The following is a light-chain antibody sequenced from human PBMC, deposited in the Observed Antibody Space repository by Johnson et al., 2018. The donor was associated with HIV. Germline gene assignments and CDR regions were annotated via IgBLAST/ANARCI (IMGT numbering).Light chain of an antibody. V-gene: IGLV1-51*01. CDR3: GTWDSSLSAVP. CDR2: DNN. CDR1: SSNIGNNY. J-gene: IGLJ1*01. Sequence: QSVLTQPPSVSAAPGQKVTISCSGSSSNIGNNYVSWYQQLPGTAPKLLIYDNNKRPSGIPDRFSGSKSGTSATLGITGLQTGDKADYYCGTWDSSLSAVPFGTGTKVTV.